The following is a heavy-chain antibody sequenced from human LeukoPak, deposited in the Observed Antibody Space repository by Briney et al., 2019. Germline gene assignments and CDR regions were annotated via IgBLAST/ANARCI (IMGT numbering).Heavy chain of an antibody. CDR1: GYTFTSYY. J-gene: IGHJ4*02. V-gene: IGHV1-46*01. CDR2: INPSGGGT. Sequence: ASVKVSCKASGYTFTSYYMHWVRQAPGQGLEWMGIINPSGGGTSYAQKFQGRVTMTRDTSTSTVYMELSSLRSEDTAVYYCARARGYYDSSGYSNHFDYWGQGTLVTVSS. CDR3: ARARGYYDSSGYSNHFDY. D-gene: IGHD3-22*01.